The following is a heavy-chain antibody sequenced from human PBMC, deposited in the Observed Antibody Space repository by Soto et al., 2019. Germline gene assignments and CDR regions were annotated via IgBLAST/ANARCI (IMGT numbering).Heavy chain of an antibody. CDR3: AAWSRSNWFDY. CDR2: IKGDESEK. Sequence: GGSLRLSCATSGFTFNTYWMGWVRQAPRTGLEWVANIKGDESEKSYADSVKGRFTISRDNAKDSLYLQMNSLRAEDTAIYYSAAWSRSNWFDYWGQGTLVTVSS. CDR1: GFTFNTYW. D-gene: IGHD6-13*01. J-gene: IGHJ4*02. V-gene: IGHV3-7*05.